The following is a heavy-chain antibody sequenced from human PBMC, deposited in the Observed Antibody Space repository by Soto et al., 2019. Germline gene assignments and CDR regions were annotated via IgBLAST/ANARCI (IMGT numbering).Heavy chain of an antibody. V-gene: IGHV3-23*01. CDR2: ISGSGGST. J-gene: IGHJ5*02. CDR3: AKCNYYGSGSYYNAQSS. CDR1: GFTFRSYA. D-gene: IGHD3-10*01. Sequence: EVQLLESGGGLVQPGGSLRLSCAALGFTFRSYALGWVGRPPGKGLEWVSAISGSGGSTYYADSVKGRFTISRDNSKNTLYLQMNSLRAEDTAVYYCAKCNYYGSGSYYNAQSSWGQGTLVTVSS.